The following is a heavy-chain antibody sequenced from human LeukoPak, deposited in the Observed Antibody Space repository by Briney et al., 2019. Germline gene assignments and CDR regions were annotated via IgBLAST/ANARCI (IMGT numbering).Heavy chain of an antibody. CDR3: ATGCPMSGCLDY. CDR2: INPNSVGT. D-gene: IGHD6-19*01. Sequence: ASLKDSCKASGYTFTGYNMRWVRQAPGQGLEWMGCINPNSVGTNYAQTFQGRVTMTRDTSISTAYMEMSRLRSDDTAVYYCATGCPMSGCLDYWGQGTLVTVSS. V-gene: IGHV1-2*02. CDR1: GYTFTGYN. J-gene: IGHJ4*02.